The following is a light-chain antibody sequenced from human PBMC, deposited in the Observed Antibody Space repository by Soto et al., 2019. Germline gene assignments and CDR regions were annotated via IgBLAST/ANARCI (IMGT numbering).Light chain of an antibody. J-gene: IGLJ2*01. V-gene: IGLV7-46*01. Sequence: QAVVTQEPSLTVSPGGTVTLTCGSSTGAVTSGHYPYWCQQKPGQAPRTLIYSTTNKHSWTPARFSGSLLGDNAALTLSGAQPEDAADYYCLLSYSGVGGVFGGGTKLTVL. CDR3: LLSYSGVGGV. CDR2: STT. CDR1: TGAVTSGHY.